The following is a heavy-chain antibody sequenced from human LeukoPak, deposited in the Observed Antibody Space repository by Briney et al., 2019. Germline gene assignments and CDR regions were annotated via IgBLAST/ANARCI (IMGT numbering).Heavy chain of an antibody. CDR1: GFTFSSYE. J-gene: IGHJ4*02. CDR3: ARDRSGWYEPLDY. Sequence: GGSLRLSCAASGFTFSSYEMNWVRQAPGKGLEWVANIRKDGSEKYYVDSVTGRFTISRDNAKNSLYLQMNSLRAEDTAVYYCARDRSGWYEPLDYWGQGTLVTVSS. V-gene: IGHV3-7*01. CDR2: IRKDGSEK. D-gene: IGHD6-19*01.